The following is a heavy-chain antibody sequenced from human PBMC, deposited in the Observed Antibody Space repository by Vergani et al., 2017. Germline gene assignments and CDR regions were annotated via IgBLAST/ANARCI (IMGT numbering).Heavy chain of an antibody. Sequence: EVQWVESGGGLVQPGGSLRLSCAASGFTLGQYWMHWVRQTPGTGLEWVSRVKSDGNSAMYADSVKGRFTISRDNSKNTLYLEMKSLRVEDTAVYYCARARCGGACFMSNWLDTWGQGTLVSVSS. CDR1: GFTLGQYW. J-gene: IGHJ5*02. CDR2: VKSDGNSA. V-gene: IGHV3-74*03. CDR3: ARARCGGACFMSNWLDT. D-gene: IGHD2-21*02.